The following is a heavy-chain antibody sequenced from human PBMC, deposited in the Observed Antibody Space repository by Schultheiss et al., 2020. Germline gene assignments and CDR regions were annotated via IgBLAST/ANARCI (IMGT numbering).Heavy chain of an antibody. Sequence: VQLVESGRGFVQPAGFPLLTCAASGGIAAIYVLDWYRQAPGNQRELVATITTNGRPNYADSVKGRFTISRDNAKNTVYLQMNNLKAEDTAVYYCNAKGRSGDDHDFDSWGQGTQVTVSS. J-gene: IGHJ4*02. V-gene: IGHV3-66*02. CDR1: GGIAAIYV. D-gene: IGHD2-21*02. CDR2: ITTNGRP. CDR3: NAKGRSGDDHDFDS.